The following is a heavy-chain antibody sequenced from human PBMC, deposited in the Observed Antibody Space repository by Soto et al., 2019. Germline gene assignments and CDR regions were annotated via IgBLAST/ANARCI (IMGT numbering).Heavy chain of an antibody. CDR3: AYQLAHYYYYGMDL. Sequence: PSQTLSLTCAISGYSVSSNSAALDWISQSPSRGLEWLGRTYYRSKWYNDYAVSVKSRITINPDTSKNQFSLKLNSVTPEDTAVYYCAYQLAHYYYYGMDLWGQGTTVTVSS. J-gene: IGHJ6*02. D-gene: IGHD6-6*01. V-gene: IGHV6-1*01. CDR1: GYSVSSNSAA. CDR2: TYYRSKWYN.